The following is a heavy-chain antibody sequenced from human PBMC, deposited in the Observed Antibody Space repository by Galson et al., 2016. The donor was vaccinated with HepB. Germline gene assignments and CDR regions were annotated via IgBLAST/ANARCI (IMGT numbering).Heavy chain of an antibody. J-gene: IGHJ4*02. CDR2: ISFDGRNK. CDR1: GFTFSGFA. D-gene: IGHD2-2*01. Sequence: SLRLSCAASGFTFSGFAIHWVRQAPGKGLEWLTVISFDGRNKYFADSVKGRFSISRDNSKNMVFLQMDSLRVEDTAVYFCARVYSSSWYGPLDYWGQGTLVTVSS. CDR3: ARVYSSSWYGPLDY. V-gene: IGHV3-30*04.